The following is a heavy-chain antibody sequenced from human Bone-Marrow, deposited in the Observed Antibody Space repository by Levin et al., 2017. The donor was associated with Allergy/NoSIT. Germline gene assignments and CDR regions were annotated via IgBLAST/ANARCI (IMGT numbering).Heavy chain of an antibody. CDR1: GFTFSSYA. Sequence: PGGSLRLSCAASGFTFSSYAMSWVRQAPGKGLEWVSAISGSGGSTYYADSVKGRFTISRDNSKNTLYLQMNSLRAEDTAVYYCAKGGVITFGGVIVKVYFDYWGQGTLVTVSS. V-gene: IGHV3-23*01. CDR2: ISGSGGST. D-gene: IGHD3-16*02. CDR3: AKGGVITFGGVIVKVYFDY. J-gene: IGHJ4*02.